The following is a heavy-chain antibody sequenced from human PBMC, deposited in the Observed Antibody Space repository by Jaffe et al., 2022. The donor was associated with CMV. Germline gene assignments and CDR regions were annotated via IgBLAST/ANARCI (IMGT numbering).Heavy chain of an antibody. V-gene: IGHV1-3*01. CDR2: INAGNGNT. CDR1: GYTFTSYA. J-gene: IGHJ6*03. D-gene: IGHD5-12*01. Sequence: QVQLVQSGAEVKKPGASVKVSCKASGYTFTSYAMHWVRQAPGQRLEWMGWINAGNGNTKYSQKFQGRVTITRDTSASTAYMELSSLRSEDTAVYYCARGRPRGYSGLEVHYYYMDVWGKGTTVTVSS. CDR3: ARGRPRGYSGLEVHYYYMDV.